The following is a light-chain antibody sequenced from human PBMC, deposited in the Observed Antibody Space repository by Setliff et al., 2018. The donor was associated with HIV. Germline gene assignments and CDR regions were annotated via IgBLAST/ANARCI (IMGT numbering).Light chain of an antibody. CDR3: SSYTSSSTEV. Sequence: QSALAQPDSVSGSPGQSITISCTGTSSDVGGYNYVSWYQQPPGKAPKLMIYDASNRPSGVSNRFSGSKSGNTASLTTSRLQAEAEADYYCSSYTSSSTEVFGTGTKVTVL. V-gene: IGLV2-14*03. CDR2: DAS. J-gene: IGLJ1*01. CDR1: SSDVGGYNY.